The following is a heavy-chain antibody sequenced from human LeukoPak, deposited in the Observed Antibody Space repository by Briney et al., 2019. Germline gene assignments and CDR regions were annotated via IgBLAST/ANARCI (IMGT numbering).Heavy chain of an antibody. V-gene: IGHV3-23*01. J-gene: IGHJ4*02. Sequence: PGGTLRLSCAATGFTFNSYALSWVRQAPGKGLEWVSAISRGGDVTYYADAVEGRFTISRDNSKKMLFLQMSSLRAEDTATYDCTKEATATGYASDWGQGTLVTVSS. CDR2: ISRGGDVT. CDR3: TKEATATGYASD. D-gene: IGHD1-1*01. CDR1: GFTFNSYA.